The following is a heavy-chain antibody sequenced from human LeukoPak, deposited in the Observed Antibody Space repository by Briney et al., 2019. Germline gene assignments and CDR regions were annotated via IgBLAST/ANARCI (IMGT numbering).Heavy chain of an antibody. J-gene: IGHJ4*02. CDR2: ISGDGGST. Sequence: PGGSLRLSCAVSGFTFNDYAMNWVRQVPGKGLEWVSFISGDGGSTYYADSVKGRFTISRDNGRNSLYLQMNSLRLGDTALYYCATDCSGNRCYSLWGQGTLVTVSS. CDR3: ATDCSGNRCYSL. CDR1: GFTFNDYA. D-gene: IGHD2-15*01. V-gene: IGHV3-43*02.